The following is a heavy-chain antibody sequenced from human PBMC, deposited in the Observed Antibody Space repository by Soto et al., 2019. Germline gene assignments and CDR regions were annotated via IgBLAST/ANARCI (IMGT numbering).Heavy chain of an antibody. J-gene: IGHJ4*02. V-gene: IGHV1-69*02. CDR2: VVPVLVIS. CDR3: ARGAVDQPLLAVF. CDR1: GYTFSSYS. Sequence: QVQLVQSGTEVKKPGSSVKVSCKASGYTFSSYSISWVRQAPGQGLEWMGRVVPVLVISNYAQRFQGRVTITADRSTSTAYLELNSLTSEDTAVYFCARGAVDQPLLAVFWGQGTLVAVSS. D-gene: IGHD1-26*01.